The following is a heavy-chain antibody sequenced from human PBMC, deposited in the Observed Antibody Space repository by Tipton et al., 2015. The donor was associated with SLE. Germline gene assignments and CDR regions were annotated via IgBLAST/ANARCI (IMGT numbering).Heavy chain of an antibody. V-gene: IGHV3-21*03. J-gene: IGHJ5*02. CDR3: ARVGSSSWMNWFDP. CDR1: GFTFSSYS. Sequence: SLRLSCAASGFTFSSYSMNWVRQAPGKGLEWVSSISSSSYIYYADSVKGRFTISRDNAKSSLYLQMNSLRAEDTAVYYCARVGSSSWMNWFDPWGQGTLVTVSS. CDR2: ISSSSYI. D-gene: IGHD6-13*01.